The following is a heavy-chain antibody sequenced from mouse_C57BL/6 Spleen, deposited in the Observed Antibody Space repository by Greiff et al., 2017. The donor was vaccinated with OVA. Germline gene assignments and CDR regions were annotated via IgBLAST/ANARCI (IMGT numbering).Heavy chain of an antibody. Sequence: VQLQQSGPELVKPGASVKMSCKASGYTFTDYNMHWVKQSHGKSLEWIGYINPNNGGTSYNQKFKGKATLTVNKSSSTAYMELRSLTSEDSAVYYCARDYYGSSYEDYYFDYWGQGTTLTVSS. J-gene: IGHJ2*01. CDR3: ARDYYGSSYEDYYFDY. CDR1: GYTFTDYN. V-gene: IGHV1-22*01. D-gene: IGHD1-1*01. CDR2: INPNNGGT.